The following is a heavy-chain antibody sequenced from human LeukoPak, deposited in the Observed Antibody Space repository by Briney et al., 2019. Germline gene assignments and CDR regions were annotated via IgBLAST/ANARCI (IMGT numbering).Heavy chain of an antibody. CDR2: INSDGSST. Sequence: GGSLRLSRAASGFTFSSYWMHWVRQAPGKGLVWVSRINSDGSSTSYADSVKGRFTISRDNAKNTLYLQMNSLRAEDTAVYYCARDPTQYYYDSSGSYFDYWGQGTLVTVSS. D-gene: IGHD3-22*01. CDR3: ARDPTQYYYDSSGSYFDY. J-gene: IGHJ4*02. V-gene: IGHV3-74*01. CDR1: GFTFSSYW.